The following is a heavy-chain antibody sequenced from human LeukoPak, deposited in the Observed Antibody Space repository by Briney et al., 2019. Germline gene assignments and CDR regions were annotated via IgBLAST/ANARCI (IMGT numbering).Heavy chain of an antibody. CDR3: ARARGAYSDYSDFFDA. Sequence: GGSLRLSCATSGFTFSSYGFHWVRQAPIKGLEWVAVIWYDGSKKYYADSVKGRFTISRDDSKNTVYLQMDSLRAEDTAMYYCARARGAYSDYSDFFDAWGQGTLVTFSS. D-gene: IGHD4-11*01. J-gene: IGHJ4*02. V-gene: IGHV3-33*01. CDR2: IWYDGSKK. CDR1: GFTFSSYG.